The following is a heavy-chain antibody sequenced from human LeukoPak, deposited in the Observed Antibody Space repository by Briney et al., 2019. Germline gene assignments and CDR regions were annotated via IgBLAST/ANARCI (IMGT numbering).Heavy chain of an antibody. J-gene: IGHJ6*02. D-gene: IGHD3-3*01. V-gene: IGHV3-30*04. Sequence: GGSLRLSCAASGFTFSSYAMHWVRQAPGKGLEWVAVISYDGGNKYYADSVKGRFTISRDNSKNTLYLQMNSLRAEDTAVYYCARVLEWLLYSHRGMDVWGQGTTVTVSS. CDR1: GFTFSSYA. CDR2: ISYDGGNK. CDR3: ARVLEWLLYSHRGMDV.